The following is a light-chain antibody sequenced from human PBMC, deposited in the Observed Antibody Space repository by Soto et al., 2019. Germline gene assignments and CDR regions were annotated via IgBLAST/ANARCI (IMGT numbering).Light chain of an antibody. CDR1: QGISSY. Sequence: AIRMTQSPSPLSASTGDRVTITWRTSQGISSYLAWYQHKPGKAPKLLTYAASTLQSGAPSRLSGSGSGTDFTLTISCLQSEDFATYYCQQYYSYPPYTFGQGTKLEIK. J-gene: IGKJ2*01. CDR3: QQYYSYPPYT. V-gene: IGKV1-8*01. CDR2: AAS.